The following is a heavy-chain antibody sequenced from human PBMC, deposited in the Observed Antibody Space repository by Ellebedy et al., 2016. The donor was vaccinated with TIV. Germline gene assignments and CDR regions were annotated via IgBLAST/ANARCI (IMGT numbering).Heavy chain of an antibody. D-gene: IGHD1-26*01. CDR2: IKQDGSDK. CDR1: GFTFSSYW. CDR3: ASGSFDAFDM. Sequence: GGSLRLXCAASGFTFSSYWMTWVRQAPGKGLEWVANIKQDGSDKYYVDSVKGRFTISRDNAKNSLYLQMNSLRVEDTAVYYCASGSFDAFDMWGQGTMVTVSS. V-gene: IGHV3-7*01. J-gene: IGHJ3*02.